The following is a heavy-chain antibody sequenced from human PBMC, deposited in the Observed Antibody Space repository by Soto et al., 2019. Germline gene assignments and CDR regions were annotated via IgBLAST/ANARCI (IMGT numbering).Heavy chain of an antibody. CDR2: IWYDGSNK. V-gene: IGHV3-33*07. CDR1: GFTLGRYG. D-gene: IGHD3-16*01. Sequence: LRLSCAASGFTLGRYGMSWVRQAPGKGLEWVAVIWYDGSNKYYADSVKGRFTISRDNSKNTMYLQMNSLRAEDTAVYYCARAGGGSSFDYWGQGTLVTVSS. CDR3: ARAGGGSSFDY. J-gene: IGHJ4*02.